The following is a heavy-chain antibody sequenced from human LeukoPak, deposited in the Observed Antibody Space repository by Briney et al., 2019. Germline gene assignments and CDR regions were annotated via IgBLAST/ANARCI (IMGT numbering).Heavy chain of an antibody. D-gene: IGHD2-2*01. Sequence: GGSLRLSCAASGFTFSSYGMHWVRQAPGKGLEWVAFIRYDGSNKYYADSVKGRFTISRDNSKNTLYLQMNSLRAEDTAVYHCAKVKSTSPTMYYFDYWGQGTLVTVSS. CDR3: AKVKSTSPTMYYFDY. V-gene: IGHV3-30*02. CDR1: GFTFSSYG. CDR2: IRYDGSNK. J-gene: IGHJ4*02.